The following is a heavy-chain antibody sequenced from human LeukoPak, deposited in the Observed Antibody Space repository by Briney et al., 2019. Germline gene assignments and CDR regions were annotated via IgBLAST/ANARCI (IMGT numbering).Heavy chain of an antibody. CDR2: INGDGSST. D-gene: IGHD4-17*01. J-gene: IGHJ4*02. CDR1: GFTFSRYW. CDR3: ARDTDYGLDY. Sequence: GGSLRLSCAASGFTFSRYWIHWVRQAPGKGLVWVSRINGDGSSTTYADSVKGRFTISRDNAENTVYLQMNSLRAEDTALYYCARDTDYGLDYWGQGTLVTVSS. V-gene: IGHV3-74*01.